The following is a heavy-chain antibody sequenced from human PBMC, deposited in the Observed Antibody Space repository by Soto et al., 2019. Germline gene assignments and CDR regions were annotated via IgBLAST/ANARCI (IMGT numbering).Heavy chain of an antibody. D-gene: IGHD3-16*01. J-gene: IGHJ4*02. CDR2: IYYSGTT. CDR1: GVSVISVGSS. V-gene: IGHV4-61*08. CDR3: ARDRGYYDDTGPTYDY. Sequence: PSETLSLTYGVSGVSVISVGSSWSWIRQPPGKGLQWVGYIYYSGTTNYNPSLKSRVTISIDASKNQFSLRLTSVTAADTAVYYCARDRGYYDDTGPTYDYWGQGTQVTVSS.